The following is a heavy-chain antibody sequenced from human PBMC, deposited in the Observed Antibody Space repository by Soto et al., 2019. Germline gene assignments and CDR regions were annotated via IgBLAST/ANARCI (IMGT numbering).Heavy chain of an antibody. Sequence: SVKVSCKASGGTFRSYSISWVRQAPGQGLEWMGGIIPIFDITNYAQKFQGRVTITADESTSTAYMELSSLGSDDTAVYYCARPDEGGYSSNHHYYYALDVWGQGTTVTVAS. CDR1: GGTFRSYS. J-gene: IGHJ6*02. V-gene: IGHV1-69*13. CDR2: IIPIFDIT. D-gene: IGHD3-22*01. CDR3: ARPDEGGYSSNHHYYYALDV.